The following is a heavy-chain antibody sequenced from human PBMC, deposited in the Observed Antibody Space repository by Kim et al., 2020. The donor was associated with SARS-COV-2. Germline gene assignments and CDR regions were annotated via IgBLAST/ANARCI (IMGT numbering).Heavy chain of an antibody. J-gene: IGHJ4*02. CDR1: GFTFSSYA. D-gene: IGHD3-10*01. CDR3: AKGETPSFSDLLLRLVPVDY. CDR2: ISGSGIST. V-gene: IGHV3-23*01. Sequence: GGSLRLSCAASGFTFSSYAMSWVRQAPGKGLEWVSAISGSGISTYYADSVKGRFTISRDNTKNTMYLQMNSLRAEDTGVSYCAKGETPSFSDLLLRLVPVDYCGPETLVTLSS.